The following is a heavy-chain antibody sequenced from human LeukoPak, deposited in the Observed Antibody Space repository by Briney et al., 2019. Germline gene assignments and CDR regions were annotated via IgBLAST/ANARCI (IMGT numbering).Heavy chain of an antibody. V-gene: IGHV3-23*01. Sequence: GGSLRLPCAASGFTFSSYAMSWVRQAPGKGLEWVSAISGSGGSTYYADSVKGRFTISRDNSKNTLYLQMNSLRAEDTAVYYCAKALWFGESNFDYWGQGTLVTVSS. CDR3: AKALWFGESNFDY. CDR2: ISGSGGST. J-gene: IGHJ4*02. D-gene: IGHD3-10*01. CDR1: GFTFSSYA.